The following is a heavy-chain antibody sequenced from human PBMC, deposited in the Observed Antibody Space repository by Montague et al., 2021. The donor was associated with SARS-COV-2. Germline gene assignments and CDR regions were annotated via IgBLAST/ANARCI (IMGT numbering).Heavy chain of an antibody. CDR1: RGSFSNYY. CDR3: ARGRPVQGSFRHFDSISSGALDI. J-gene: IGHJ3*02. CDR2: INQGGAP. Sequence: SETLSLTCAVSRGSFSNYYLTWIRQSPGKGLEWIGEINQGGAPNYTPSLKSRVTISLDTSKKQISLKLNSVTVADTAVFFCARGRPVQGSFRHFDSISSGALDIWAQGSLVIVSS. V-gene: IGHV4-34*01. D-gene: IGHD3-9*01.